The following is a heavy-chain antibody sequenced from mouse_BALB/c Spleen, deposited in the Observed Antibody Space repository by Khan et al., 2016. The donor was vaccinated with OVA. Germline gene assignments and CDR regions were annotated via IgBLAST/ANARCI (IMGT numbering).Heavy chain of an antibody. Sequence: QIQLVQSGPELKKPGETVKISCKASGYTFQNYGMNWVKQAPGKGLKWIGWINTHTGVPTYADDFQCRFVFSLETSASTVYLKISTLKNDDMTTYFCARISAYGYSDVWGEGTTVTVSS. CDR2: INTHTGVP. CDR1: GYTFQNYG. D-gene: IGHD6-2*01. J-gene: IGHJ1*01. CDR3: ARISAYGYSDV. V-gene: IGHV9-1*02.